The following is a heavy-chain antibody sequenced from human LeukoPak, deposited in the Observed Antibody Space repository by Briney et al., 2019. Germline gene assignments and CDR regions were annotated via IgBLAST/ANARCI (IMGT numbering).Heavy chain of an antibody. V-gene: IGHV1-2*02. CDR3: ARDLDYYDSSGYQSYAFDI. J-gene: IGHJ3*02. Sequence: ASVKVSCKASGYTFTGYYMHWVRQAPGQGLEWMGWINPNSGGTNYAQKFQGRVTMTRDTSISTAYMELSRLRSDDTAVYYCARDLDYYDSSGYQSYAFDIWGQGTMVTVSS. CDR1: GYTFTGYY. D-gene: IGHD3-22*01. CDR2: INPNSGGT.